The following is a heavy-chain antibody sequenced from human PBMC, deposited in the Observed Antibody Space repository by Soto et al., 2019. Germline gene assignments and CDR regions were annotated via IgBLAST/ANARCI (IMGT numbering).Heavy chain of an antibody. J-gene: IGHJ4*02. CDR1: GFTVSSNY. CDR3: ARVDYYDSRGDY. D-gene: IGHD3-22*01. Sequence: PGGSLRLSCAASGFTVSSNYMIWVRQAPGKGLEWVSVIYSGGSTYYADSVKGRFTISRDNSKNTLYLQMNSLRAEDTAVYYCARVDYYDSRGDYWGQGTLVTVSS. V-gene: IGHV3-53*01. CDR2: IYSGGST.